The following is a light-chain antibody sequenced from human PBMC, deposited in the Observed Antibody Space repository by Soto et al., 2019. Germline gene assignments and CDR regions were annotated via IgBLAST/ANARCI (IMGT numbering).Light chain of an antibody. V-gene: IGKV3-11*01. CDR2: QTS. CDR1: QCINTR. J-gene: IGKJ1*01. CDR3: HQRQSWPRT. Sequence: EIVLTQSPATLSSFPGDRITISCRASQCINTRLAWYQHRPGQAPRLLIYQTSIRAAGIPARFSASGSGTDFTLTISDVQPEDFALYYCHQRQSWPRTFGQGTKVDIK.